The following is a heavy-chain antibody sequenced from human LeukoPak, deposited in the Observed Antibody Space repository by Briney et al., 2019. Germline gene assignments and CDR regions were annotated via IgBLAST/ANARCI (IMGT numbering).Heavy chain of an antibody. D-gene: IGHD5-12*01. J-gene: IGHJ4*02. CDR3: AKHARVEMATITPFDY. CDR1: GFTFSSYG. CDR2: ISYDGSNK. Sequence: QPGGSLRLSCAASGFTFSSYGMHWVRQAPGKGLEWVAVISYDGSNKYYADSVKGRFTISRDNSKNTLYLQMNSLRAEDTAVYYCAKHARVEMATITPFDYWGQGTLVTVSS. V-gene: IGHV3-30*18.